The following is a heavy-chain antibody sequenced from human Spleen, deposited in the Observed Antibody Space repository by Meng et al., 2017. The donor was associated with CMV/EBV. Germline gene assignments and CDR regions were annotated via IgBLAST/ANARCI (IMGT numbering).Heavy chain of an antibody. CDR2: VNPNTDNT. V-gene: IGHV1-8*03. J-gene: IGHJ4*02. D-gene: IGHD2-8*02. CDR3: ATALKGGVGFDY. Sequence: SCKASGYTFTGSDINWVRQATGQGLEWVGWVNPNTDNTGYALKFQGRLTLTRNTSISTAYLELNSLTSEDSAVYYCATALKGGVGFDYWGQGTLVTVSS. CDR1: GYTFTGSD.